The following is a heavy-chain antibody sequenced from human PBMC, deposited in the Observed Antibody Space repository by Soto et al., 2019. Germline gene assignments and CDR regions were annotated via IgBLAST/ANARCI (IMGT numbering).Heavy chain of an antibody. Sequence: SETLSLTCTVSCGSISRSSYYWGWIRQPSGKGLEWIGSIYYSGSTYYVESVKGRFTISRDNAKNSLFLQMNSLTGEDTARYYCAKGQWLDDCWGRGTLVTVSS. D-gene: IGHD6-19*01. J-gene: IGHJ4*02. V-gene: IGHV4-39*01. CDR2: IYYSGST. CDR1: CGSISRSSYY. CDR3: AKGQWLDDC.